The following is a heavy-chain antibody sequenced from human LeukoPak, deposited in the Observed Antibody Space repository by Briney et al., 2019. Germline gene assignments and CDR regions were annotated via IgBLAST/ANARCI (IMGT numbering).Heavy chain of an antibody. V-gene: IGHV1-8*03. D-gene: IGHD3-22*01. CDR1: GYTFTSYD. Sequence: ASVKVSCKASGYTFTSYDINWVRQATGQGLEWMGWMNPNSGNTGYAQKFQGRVTITRNTSISTAYMELSSLRSEDTAVYYCARGAGYDSSGYQNWFDPWGQGTLVTVSS. CDR3: ARGAGYDSSGYQNWFDP. CDR2: MNPNSGNT. J-gene: IGHJ5*02.